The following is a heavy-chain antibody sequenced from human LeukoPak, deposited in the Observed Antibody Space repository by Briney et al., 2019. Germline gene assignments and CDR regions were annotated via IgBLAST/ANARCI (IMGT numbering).Heavy chain of an antibody. J-gene: IGHJ5*02. D-gene: IGHD3-22*01. V-gene: IGHV1-69*13. CDR2: IIPIFGTA. CDR1: GGTFSSYA. CDR3: ARYYYDSSAYYDQWFDP. Sequence: ASVKVSCKASGGTFSSYAISWVRHAPGQGLEWMGGIIPIFGTANYAQKFQGRVTSTADESTSTAYMELSSLRSEDTAVYYCARYYYDSSAYYDQWFDPWGQGTLVTVSS.